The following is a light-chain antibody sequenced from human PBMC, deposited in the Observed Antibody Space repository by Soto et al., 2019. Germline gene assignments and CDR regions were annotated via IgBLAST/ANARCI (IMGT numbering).Light chain of an antibody. V-gene: IGKV3D-15*01. CDR2: GAS. CDR3: QQYNNWPPWT. Sequence: EIVLTQSPGSLSLSPGDRATLSCRASQSVGGNVAWYQQIPGQPPKLLIFGASSRATGIADRFSGSGSGTEFTLTISSLQSEDFAVYYCQQYNNWPPWTFGQGTKVDI. CDR1: QSVGGN. J-gene: IGKJ1*01.